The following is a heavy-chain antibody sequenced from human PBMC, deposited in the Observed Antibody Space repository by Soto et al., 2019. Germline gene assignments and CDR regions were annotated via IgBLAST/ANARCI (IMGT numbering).Heavy chain of an antibody. V-gene: IGHV3-23*01. CDR2: LSGTGDST. J-gene: IGHJ4*02. CDR3: ARDNGNYGSGSFHH. CDR1: GFTLSSYA. Sequence: EVQLLQSGGGLVQPGGSLRLSCAASGFTLSSYAMSWVRQAPGKGLEWVSALSGTGDSTDYANSVKGRFTISRDDSKTTLYLQISSLRAEDTAIYFCARDNGNYGSGSFHHWGQGALVTVSS. D-gene: IGHD3-10*01.